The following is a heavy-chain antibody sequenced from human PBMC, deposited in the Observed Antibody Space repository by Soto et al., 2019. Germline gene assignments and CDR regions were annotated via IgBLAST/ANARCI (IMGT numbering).Heavy chain of an antibody. Sequence: GASVKVSCKASGFTFTSSAMQWVRQARGQRLEWIGWIVVGSGNTNYAQKFQERVTITRDMSTSTVYLELSSLRSEDTAVYYCSAAADTTPSGWLQLFPPLDYWGQGTLVTVSS. V-gene: IGHV1-58*02. D-gene: IGHD5-12*01. J-gene: IGHJ4*02. CDR3: SAAADTTPSGWLQLFPPLDY. CDR1: GFTFTSSA. CDR2: IVVGSGNT.